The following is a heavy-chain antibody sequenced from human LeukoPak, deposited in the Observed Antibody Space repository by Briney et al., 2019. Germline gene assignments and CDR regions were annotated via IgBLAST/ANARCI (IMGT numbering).Heavy chain of an antibody. V-gene: IGHV4-59*01. CDR3: ARLLPDCSSTSCYYRQPYYYYMDV. CDR1: GAYFTNYY. CDR2: SSYTGNT. D-gene: IGHD2-2*01. J-gene: IGHJ6*03. Sequence: PSETLSLTCTVSGAYFTNYYWSFIRQPPGKGLEWIGFSSYTGNTNYNPSLKSRATISLDMSKNQSSLSLKSVTAADTAMYYCARLLPDCSSTSCYYRQPYYYYMDVWGKGTTVTISS.